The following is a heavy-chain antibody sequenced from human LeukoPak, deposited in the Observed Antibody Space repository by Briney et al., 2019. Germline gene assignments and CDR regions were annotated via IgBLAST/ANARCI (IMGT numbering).Heavy chain of an antibody. J-gene: IGHJ6*03. CDR3: ARGGSGVVIEAYYYYYMDV. V-gene: IGHV1-8*01. D-gene: IGHD3-3*01. CDR2: MNPNSGNT. Sequence: ASVKVSCKASGYTFTSYDINWVRQATGQGIEWMGWMNPNSGNTGYAQKFQGRVTMTRNTSISTAYMELSSLRSEDTAVYYCARGGSGVVIEAYYYYYMDVWGKGTTVTVSS. CDR1: GYTFTSYD.